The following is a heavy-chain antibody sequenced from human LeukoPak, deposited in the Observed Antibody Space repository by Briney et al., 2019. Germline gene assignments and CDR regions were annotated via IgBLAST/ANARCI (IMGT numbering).Heavy chain of an antibody. V-gene: IGHV3-74*01. CDR3: ARAGLPYAFDI. J-gene: IGHJ3*02. D-gene: IGHD5-12*01. CDR1: GFXSSSHG. Sequence: GGSLRLSCAGSGFXSSSHGVHWVRQAPGKGLVWVSHIKSDGSSTNYADSVKGRFTISRDNAKNTLYLQMNSLRAEDTAVYYCARAGLPYAFDIWGQGTMVTVSS. CDR2: IKSDGSST.